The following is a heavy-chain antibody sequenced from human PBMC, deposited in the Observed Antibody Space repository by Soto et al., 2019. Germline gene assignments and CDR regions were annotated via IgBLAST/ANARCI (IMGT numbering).Heavy chain of an antibody. CDR1: GDSISSSNSH. CDR3: VRYDRINMKPYSPEGFHI. CDR2: VYYGGAIFYSGNI. D-gene: IGHD3-3*02. V-gene: IGHV4-39*01. Sequence: SETLSLTCTVSGDSISSSNSHWGWTRQPPGKGLEYIGSVYYGGAIFYSGNIYYNPSLKSRVTISVDTSKNQFSLRLSSVTAADTGVYYCVRYDRINMKPYSPEGFHIWGQGTMVT. J-gene: IGHJ3*02.